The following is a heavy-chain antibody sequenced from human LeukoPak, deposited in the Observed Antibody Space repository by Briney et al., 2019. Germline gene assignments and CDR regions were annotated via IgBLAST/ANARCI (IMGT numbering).Heavy chain of an antibody. CDR3: ARLGGSGSYSWFDP. Sequence: PGGSLRLSCAASGFTFGDYYMSWIRQAPGKGLEWVSYISSSGSTIYYADSVKGRFTISRDNAKNSLYLQMNSLRAEDTAVYYCARLGGSGSYSWFDPWGQGTLVTVSS. CDR1: GFTFGDYY. CDR2: ISSSGSTI. D-gene: IGHD3-10*01. J-gene: IGHJ5*02. V-gene: IGHV3-11*01.